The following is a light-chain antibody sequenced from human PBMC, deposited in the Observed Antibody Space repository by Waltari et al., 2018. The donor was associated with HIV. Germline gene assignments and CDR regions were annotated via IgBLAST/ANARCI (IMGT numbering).Light chain of an antibody. CDR3: QQYNNWPPNT. V-gene: IGKV3-15*01. CDR1: PTVSTK. Sequence: VMTQSPATLSVSPGERVTLSCRASPTVSTKLAWYQQKPGQAPRLLIYGASTRAPGPPARFSGSGSGTEFTLTISNLQSEDSAVYYCQQYNNWPPNTFGQGTKLEIK. J-gene: IGKJ2*01. CDR2: GAS.